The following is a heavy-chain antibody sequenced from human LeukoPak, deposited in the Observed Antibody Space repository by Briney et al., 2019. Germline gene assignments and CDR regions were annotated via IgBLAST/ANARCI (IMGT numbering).Heavy chain of an antibody. V-gene: IGHV3-30-3*01. CDR2: ISYDGSNK. J-gene: IGHJ3*02. CDR3: ARDLSGFDDDAFDI. CDR1: GFTFSSYA. Sequence: GGSLRLSCAASGFTFSSYAMHWVRQAPGKGLEWVAVISYDGSNKYYADSVKGRFTISRDNSKNTLYLQMNSLRAEGTAVYYCARDLSGFDDDAFDIWGQGTMVTVSS.